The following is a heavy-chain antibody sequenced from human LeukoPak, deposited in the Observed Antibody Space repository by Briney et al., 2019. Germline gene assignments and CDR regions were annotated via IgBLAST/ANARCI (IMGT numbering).Heavy chain of an antibody. CDR3: ARGMYSSGWPIDY. CDR1: GGSFSGYY. V-gene: IGHV4-34*01. CDR2: INHSGST. J-gene: IGHJ4*02. Sequence: SETLSLTCAVYGGSFSGYYWSWIRQPPGKGLERIGEINHSGSTNYNPSLKSRVTISVDTSKNQFSLKLSSVTAADTAVYYCARGMYSSGWPIDYWGQGTLVTVS. D-gene: IGHD6-19*01.